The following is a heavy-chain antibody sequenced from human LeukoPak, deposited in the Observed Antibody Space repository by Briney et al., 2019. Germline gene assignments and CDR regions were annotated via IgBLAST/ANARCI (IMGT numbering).Heavy chain of an antibody. CDR2: INSDGSST. V-gene: IGHV3-74*01. J-gene: IGHJ4*02. CDR1: GFTFSSYW. D-gene: IGHD6-19*01. CDR3: ARGDGQWLALDY. Sequence: GGSLRLSCAASGFTFSSYWMHWVRQAPGKGLVWVSRINSDGSSTSYADFVKGRFTISRDNAKNTLYLHMNSLRAEDTAVYYCARGDGQWLALDYWGQGTLVTVSS.